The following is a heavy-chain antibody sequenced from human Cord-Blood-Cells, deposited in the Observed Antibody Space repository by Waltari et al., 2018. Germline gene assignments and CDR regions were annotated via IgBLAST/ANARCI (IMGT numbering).Heavy chain of an antibody. D-gene: IGHD6-13*01. CDR3: ARDKIAAADY. J-gene: IGHJ4*02. Sequence: QVQLVQSGAEVKKPGASVKVSCKASGYTFTSYYMHWGRQAPGQGLEWMGIINPSGGSTSYAQKFQGIVTMTSDTSPSTVYMELSSLRSEDTAVYYCARDKIAAADYWGQGTLVTVSS. CDR2: INPSGGST. V-gene: IGHV1-46*01. CDR1: GYTFTSYY.